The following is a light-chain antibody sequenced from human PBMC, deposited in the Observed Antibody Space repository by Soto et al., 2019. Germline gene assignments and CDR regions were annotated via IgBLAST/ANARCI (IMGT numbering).Light chain of an antibody. Sequence: DIQMTQSPSTLSGSVGDRVTITCRASQTISSWLAWYQQKPGKAPKLLIYKASTLKSGVPSRFSGSGSGTEITLTISSLQPDDFATYYCPHYNSYSEAFGQGTNVELK. V-gene: IGKV1-5*03. CDR2: KAS. CDR3: PHYNSYSEA. J-gene: IGKJ1*01. CDR1: QTISSW.